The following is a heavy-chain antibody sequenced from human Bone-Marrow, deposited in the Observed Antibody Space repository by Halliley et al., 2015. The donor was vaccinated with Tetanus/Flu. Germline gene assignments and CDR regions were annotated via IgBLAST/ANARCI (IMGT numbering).Heavy chain of an antibody. CDR3: AADAPSSGSYGRFGY. V-gene: IGHV3-15*01. Sequence: IKGQPHGGTTAYAAPGEGRFPLSRDDSTSTVYLQMNSLKTEDTAVYYCAADAPSSGSYGRFGYWGQGTLVPVSS. D-gene: IGHD6-19*01. CDR2: IKGQPHGGTT. J-gene: IGHJ4*02.